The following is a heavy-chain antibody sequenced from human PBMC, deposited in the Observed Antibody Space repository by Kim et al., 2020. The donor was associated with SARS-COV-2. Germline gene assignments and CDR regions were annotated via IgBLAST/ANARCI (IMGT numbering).Heavy chain of an antibody. D-gene: IGHD3-10*01. CDR1: GFTFTDYY. CDR2: ISPTGSRV. CDR3: ARLELTSFMDY. Sequence: GGSLRLSCAVSGFTFTDYYMTWIRQAPGKGLEHISYISPTGSRVYHGHSVKGRFTASRDNAKNSLYLDLNSLSPEDTGGYYCARLELTSFMDYWGQGALV. V-gene: IGHV3-11*04. J-gene: IGHJ4*02.